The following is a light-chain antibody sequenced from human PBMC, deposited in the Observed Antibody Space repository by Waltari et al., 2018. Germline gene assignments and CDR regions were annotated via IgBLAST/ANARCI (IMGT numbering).Light chain of an antibody. Sequence: QSALTQEASVSGTVGQKVTLSCIGNNNNVGSYAVSWYQQISHGAPKTVMFGDFLLSGFPERVSGSKSGTTASLTISGLQPEDEADYCCPTWDYSLRAWVFGGGTILTVL. CDR3: PTWDYSLRAWV. CDR2: GDF. V-gene: IGLV1-36*01. J-gene: IGLJ3*02. CDR1: NNNVGSYA.